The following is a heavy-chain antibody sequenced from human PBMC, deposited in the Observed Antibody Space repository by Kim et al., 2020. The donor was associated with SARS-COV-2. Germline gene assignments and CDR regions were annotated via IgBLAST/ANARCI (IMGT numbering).Heavy chain of an antibody. Sequence: ASVKVSCKASGYTFTSYDINWVRQATGQGLEWMGWMNPNSGNTGYAQKFQGRVTMTRNTSISTAYMELSSLRSEDTAVYYCARLPFTMVRGVSYDYYGMDVWGQGTTVTVSS. J-gene: IGHJ6*02. CDR1: GYTFTSYD. D-gene: IGHD3-10*01. V-gene: IGHV1-8*01. CDR3: ARLPFTMVRGVSYDYYGMDV. CDR2: MNPNSGNT.